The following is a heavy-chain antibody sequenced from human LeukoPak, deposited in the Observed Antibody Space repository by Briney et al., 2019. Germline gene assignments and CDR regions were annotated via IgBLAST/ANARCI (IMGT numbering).Heavy chain of an antibody. CDR3: ARGRGWRWLQYNWFDP. V-gene: IGHV4-39*07. CDR2: INHSGST. J-gene: IGHJ5*02. CDR1: GGSISSSSYY. D-gene: IGHD5-24*01. Sequence: SETLSLTCTVSGGSISSSSYYWGWIRQPPGKGLEWIGEINHSGSTNYNPSLKSRVAISVDTSKNQFSLKLSSVTAADTAVYYCARGRGWRWLQYNWFDPWGQGTLVTVSS.